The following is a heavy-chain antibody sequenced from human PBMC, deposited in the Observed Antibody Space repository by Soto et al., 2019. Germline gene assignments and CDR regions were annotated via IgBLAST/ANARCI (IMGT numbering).Heavy chain of an antibody. D-gene: IGHD6-13*01. J-gene: IGHJ4*02. CDR3: AMIVLYRSSSNGIVF. CDR1: GGSISSSSYY. CDR2: IYYSGST. Sequence: SETLSLTCTVSGGSISSSSYYWGWIRQPPGKGLEWIGSIYYSGSTYYNPSLKSRVTISVDTSKNQFSLKLSSVTAADTAVYYCAMIVLYRSSSNGIVFWGQGTLVTVSS. V-gene: IGHV4-39*01.